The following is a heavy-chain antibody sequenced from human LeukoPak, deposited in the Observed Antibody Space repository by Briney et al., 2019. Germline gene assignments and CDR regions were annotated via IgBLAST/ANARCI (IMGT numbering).Heavy chain of an antibody. CDR2: IYYSGST. CDR1: GGSISSGDYY. CDR3: ARAPIVVVTASAFDI. V-gene: IGHV4-30-4*01. Sequence: SETLSLTCTVSGGSISSGDYYWSWIRQPPGKGLEWIGYIYYSGSTFYNPSLKSRVTISVDTSKNQLSLKLNSVTAADTAIYYCARAPIVVVTASAFDIWGQGTMVTVSS. D-gene: IGHD2-21*02. J-gene: IGHJ3*02.